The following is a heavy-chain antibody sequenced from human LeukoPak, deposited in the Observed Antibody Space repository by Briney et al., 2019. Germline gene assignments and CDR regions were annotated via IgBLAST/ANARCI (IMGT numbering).Heavy chain of an antibody. V-gene: IGHV3-53*01. D-gene: IGHD5-12*01. CDR1: GFTVSSNY. Sequence: GGSLRLSCAASGFTVSSNYMSWVRQAPGKGLEWVSVIYSGGITYYADSVKGRFTISRDNSKNTLYLQMNSLRAEDTAVYYCAKCGNSGCHLIDYWGQGTLVTVSS. CDR3: AKCGNSGCHLIDY. CDR2: IYSGGIT. J-gene: IGHJ4*02.